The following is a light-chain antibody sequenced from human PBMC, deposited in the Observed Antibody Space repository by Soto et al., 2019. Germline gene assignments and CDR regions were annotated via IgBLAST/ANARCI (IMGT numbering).Light chain of an antibody. CDR1: QSIGGW. Sequence: DIQMTQSPSTLSASVGDRVTITCRASQSIGGWLAWYQQKPGKAPKLLIYGAPTLESGVPSRFSGSGSGTDFTLIISNLQPDDFATYYCQQYTTYSYTFGQGTK. J-gene: IGKJ2*01. CDR2: GAP. V-gene: IGKV1-5*01. CDR3: QQYTTYSYT.